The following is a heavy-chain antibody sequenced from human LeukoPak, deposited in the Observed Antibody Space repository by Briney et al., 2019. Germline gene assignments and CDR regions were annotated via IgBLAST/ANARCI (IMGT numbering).Heavy chain of an antibody. CDR1: GGTFRSNA. Sequence: SVKVSCKASGGTFRSNAISWVRQAPGQGLEWMGGITPIFGTANYAQKFQGRVTITADESTSTAYMELSSLRSEDTAVYYCALGDDLPAHPKNWFDPWGQGTLVTVSS. D-gene: IGHD2-2*01. CDR3: ALGDDLPAHPKNWFDP. CDR2: ITPIFGTA. V-gene: IGHV1-69*13. J-gene: IGHJ5*02.